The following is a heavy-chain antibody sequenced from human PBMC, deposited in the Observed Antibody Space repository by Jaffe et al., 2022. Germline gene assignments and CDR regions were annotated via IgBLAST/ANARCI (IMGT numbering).Heavy chain of an antibody. CDR1: GFTFSSYA. Sequence: EVQLLESGGGLVQPGGSLRLSCAASGFTFSSYAMSWVRQAPGKGLEWVSAISGSGGSTYYADSVKGRFTISRDNSKNTLYLQMNSLRAEDTAVYYCAKDGGVAAAGTLGWYFDLWGRGTLVTVSS. D-gene: IGHD6-13*01. CDR3: AKDGGVAAAGTLGWYFDL. CDR2: ISGSGGST. V-gene: IGHV3-23*01. J-gene: IGHJ2*01.